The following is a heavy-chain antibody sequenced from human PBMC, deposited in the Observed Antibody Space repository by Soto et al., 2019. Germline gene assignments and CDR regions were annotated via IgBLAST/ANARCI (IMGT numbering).Heavy chain of an antibody. Sequence: XGSLRLSCAASGFTFSSYAMSWVRQAPGKGLEWVSAISGSGGSTYYADSVKGRFAISRDNSKNTLYLQMNSLRAEDTAVYYCAKMGNWNFDYWGQGPLVTVSS. D-gene: IGHD1-1*01. CDR3: AKMGNWNFDY. CDR1: GFTFSSYA. J-gene: IGHJ4*02. V-gene: IGHV3-23*01. CDR2: ISGSGGST.